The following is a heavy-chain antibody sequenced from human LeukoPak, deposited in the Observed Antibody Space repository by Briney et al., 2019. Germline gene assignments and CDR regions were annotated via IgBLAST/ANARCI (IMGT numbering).Heavy chain of an antibody. Sequence: SETLSLTPAVYGGSFCGHSGCRSRQPPGKGLEWIGEINHSGSTNYNPSLKRRVTIPVYTSKNHLSVKQSSVTAADTAVYYCARGRKVALHYYFDYWGKGTQVTVSS. CDR3: ARGRKVALHYYFDY. J-gene: IGHJ4*03. CDR2: INHSGST. D-gene: IGHD2-15*01. V-gene: IGHV4-34*01. CDR1: GGSFCGHS.